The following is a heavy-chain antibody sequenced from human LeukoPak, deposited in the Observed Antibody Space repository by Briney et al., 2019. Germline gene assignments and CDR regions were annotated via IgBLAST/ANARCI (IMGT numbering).Heavy chain of an antibody. CDR2: IKFDRTEK. J-gene: IGHJ4*02. CDR1: GFTFSSYW. V-gene: IGHV3-7*01. D-gene: IGHD1-26*01. Sequence: GGSLRLSCAASGFTFSSYWMTWVRQAPGKGLEWVATIKFDRTEKQYVASVRGRFTISRANAENSMFLRMESLSPEDTAVYYCARGGGYSERFDYWGQGTLVTVSS. CDR3: ARGGGYSERFDY.